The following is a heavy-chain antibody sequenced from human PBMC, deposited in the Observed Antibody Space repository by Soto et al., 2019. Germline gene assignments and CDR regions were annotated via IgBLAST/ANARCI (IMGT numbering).Heavy chain of an antibody. CDR3: ARLYCSSTTCDKLGIIDY. CDR2: IYYSGST. D-gene: IGHD2-2*01. V-gene: IGHV4-39*01. J-gene: IGHJ4*02. Sequence: QLQLQESGPGLVKPSETLSLTCSVSGGSISTSSYYWGWIRQSPGKGLEWIGTIYYSGSTYYNPSLRSRVTISVDTAKNQFSLNLSSVTAADTAVYFCARLYCSSTTCDKLGIIDYWGQGTLVTVSS. CDR1: GGSISTSSYY.